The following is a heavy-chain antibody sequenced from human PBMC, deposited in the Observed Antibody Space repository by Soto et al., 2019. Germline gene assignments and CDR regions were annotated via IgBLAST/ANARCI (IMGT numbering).Heavy chain of an antibody. CDR2: ISANNGNT. J-gene: IGHJ4*02. CDR3: ARDPPETPSDY. Sequence: GASVKVSCKASGYTFTSYGISWVRQAPGQGLEWMGWISANNGNTNFAQKFRGRVTMTTDTSTSTVYMELRSLKPDDTAVYYCARDPPETPSDYWGQGTLVTVPS. CDR1: GYTFTSYG. V-gene: IGHV1-18*01.